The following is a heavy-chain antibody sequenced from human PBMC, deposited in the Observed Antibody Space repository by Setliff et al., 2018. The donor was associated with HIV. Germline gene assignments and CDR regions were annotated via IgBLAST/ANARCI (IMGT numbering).Heavy chain of an antibody. CDR3: ARTPQEVVVVAATRPYYYYYMDV. CDR2: ISPSGST. CDR1: RGSFSDYY. D-gene: IGHD2-15*01. J-gene: IGHJ6*03. V-gene: IGHV4-34*01. Sequence: SETLSLTCVVYRGSFSDYYWTWIRQPPRKGLEWIGEISPSGSTNYNPSLKSRVTISVDTSENQFSLKLSSVTAADTAVYYCARTPQEVVVVAATRPYYYYYMDVWGKGTTVTAP.